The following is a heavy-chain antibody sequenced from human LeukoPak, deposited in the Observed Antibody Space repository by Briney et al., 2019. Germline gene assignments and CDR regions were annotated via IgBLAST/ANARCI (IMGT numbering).Heavy chain of an antibody. Sequence: SETLSLTCTVSGGSISSYYWSWIRQPPGKGPEWIGYIYYSGSTNYNPSLKSRVTISVDTSKNQFSLKLSSVTAADTAVYYCASSLRYFDRYPYYYGMDVWGQGTTVTVSS. CDR1: GGSISSYY. J-gene: IGHJ6*02. D-gene: IGHD3-9*01. V-gene: IGHV4-59*01. CDR2: IYYSGST. CDR3: ASSLRYFDRYPYYYGMDV.